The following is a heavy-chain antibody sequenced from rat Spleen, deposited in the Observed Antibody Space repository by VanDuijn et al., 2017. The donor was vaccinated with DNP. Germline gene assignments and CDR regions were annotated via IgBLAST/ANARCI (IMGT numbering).Heavy chain of an antibody. CDR1: GYSITSNY. V-gene: IGHV3-1*01. CDR2: IGYSGST. CDR3: ATQRYYDGRYYYGFDY. D-gene: IGHD1-12*02. Sequence: EVQLQESGPGLVKPSQSLSLTCSVTGYSITSNYWGWIRKFPGNKMEWIGHIGYSGSTTYNPSLKSRISITRDTSKNQFFLQLNSVITEDTATYYCATQRYYDGRYYYGFDYWGQGVMVTVSS. J-gene: IGHJ2*01.